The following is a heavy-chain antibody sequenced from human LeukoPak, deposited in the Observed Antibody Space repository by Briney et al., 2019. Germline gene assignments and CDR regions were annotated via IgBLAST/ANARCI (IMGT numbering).Heavy chain of an antibody. D-gene: IGHD2-2*01. V-gene: IGHV1-69*05. Sequence: SVKVSCKASGGTFSSYAISWVRQAPGQGLEWMGGIIPVFGTANYAQKFQGRVTITTDESTSTAYMELSSLRSEDTAVYYCASWGGPSGSSTRYYYYYYMDVWGKGTTVTVSS. CDR2: IIPVFGTA. CDR3: ASWGGPSGSSTRYYYYYYMDV. CDR1: GGTFSSYA. J-gene: IGHJ6*03.